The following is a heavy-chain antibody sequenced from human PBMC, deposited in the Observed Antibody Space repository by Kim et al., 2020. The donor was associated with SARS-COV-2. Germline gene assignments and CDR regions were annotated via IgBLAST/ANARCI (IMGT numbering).Heavy chain of an antibody. Sequence: PTPKSRVTMSVDTSKNQFSLKLSSVTAADTAVYYWARGTNYYYYYGMDVWGQGTTVTVSS. CDR3: ARGTNYYYYYGMDV. V-gene: IGHV4-4*07. J-gene: IGHJ6*02.